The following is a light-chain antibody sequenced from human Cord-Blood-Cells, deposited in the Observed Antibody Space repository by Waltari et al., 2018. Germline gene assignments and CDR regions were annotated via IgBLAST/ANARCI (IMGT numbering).Light chain of an antibody. Sequence: EIVMTQSTATLSVSPGERATLSCRASQSVSSNLAWYQQKPGQAPRHLIYGASTRATGIPARFSGSGSGTEFTLTISSLQSEDFAVYYCQQYNNWPYTFGQGTKLEIK. CDR3: QQYNNWPYT. CDR2: GAS. V-gene: IGKV3-15*01. CDR1: QSVSSN. J-gene: IGKJ2*01.